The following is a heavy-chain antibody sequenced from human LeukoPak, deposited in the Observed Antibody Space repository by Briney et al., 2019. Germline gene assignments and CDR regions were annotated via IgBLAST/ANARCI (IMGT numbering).Heavy chain of an antibody. CDR3: AREESGGGVFDQ. D-gene: IGHD4-23*01. CDR1: GGSISNYY. J-gene: IGHJ4*02. V-gene: IGHV4-59*01. Sequence: KPSETLSLTCTVSGGSISNYYWSWIRQPPGKGLEWIGYIYYTESTNYNPSLKSRVTISLDTPKNQFSLKLSSVTAADTAVYYCAREESGGGVFDQWGQGTLVTVSS. CDR2: IYYTEST.